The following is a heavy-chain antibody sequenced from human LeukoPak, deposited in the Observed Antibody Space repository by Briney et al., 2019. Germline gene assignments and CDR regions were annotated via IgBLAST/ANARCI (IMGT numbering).Heavy chain of an antibody. CDR2: ISSSGSTI. CDR3: ARTRIAAAASDAFDI. CDR1: GFTFSDYY. Sequence: SGGSLRLSCAASGFTFSDYYMSWIRQAPGKGLEWVSYISSSGSTIYYADSVKGRFTISRDNAKNSLYLQMNSLRAEDTAVYYCARTRIAAAASDAFDIWGQGTMVTVSS. V-gene: IGHV3-11*04. J-gene: IGHJ3*02. D-gene: IGHD6-13*01.